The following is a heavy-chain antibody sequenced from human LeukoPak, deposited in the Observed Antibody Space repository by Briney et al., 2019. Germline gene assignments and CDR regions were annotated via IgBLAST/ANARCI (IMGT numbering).Heavy chain of an antibody. J-gene: IGHJ4*02. D-gene: IGHD6-19*01. CDR3: AKMPVSYSSGWSNFDY. CDR1: GFTFSSYA. Sequence: GGSLRLSCAAYGFTFSSYAMSWVRQAPGKGLEWVSGISGSGGSTYYADSVKGRFTISRDNSKNTLYLQMSSLRAEDTAVYYCAKMPVSYSSGWSNFDYWGQGTLVTVSS. CDR2: ISGSGGST. V-gene: IGHV3-23*01.